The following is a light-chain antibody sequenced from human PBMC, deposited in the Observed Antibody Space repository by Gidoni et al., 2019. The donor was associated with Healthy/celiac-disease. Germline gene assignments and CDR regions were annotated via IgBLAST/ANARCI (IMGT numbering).Light chain of an antibody. CDR2: AAS. J-gene: IGKJ4*01. Sequence: SVGDRVTITCRASQSISSYLNWYQQKPGKAPKLLIYAASSLQSGVPSRFSGSGSGTDFTLTISSLQPEDVATYYCQQSYSTPLTFGGGTKVEIK. CDR1: QSISSY. CDR3: QQSYSTPLT. V-gene: IGKV1-39*01.